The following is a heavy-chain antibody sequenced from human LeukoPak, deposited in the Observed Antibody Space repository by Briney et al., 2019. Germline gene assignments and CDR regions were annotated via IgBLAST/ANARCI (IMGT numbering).Heavy chain of an antibody. J-gene: IGHJ3*02. CDR3: ASDTEWRYYDFWSGYSSYAFDI. CDR1: GFTFSSYW. Sequence: PGGSLRLSCAASGFTFSSYWMSWVRQAPGKGLEWVANIKQDGSEKYYVDSVKGRFTISRDNAKNSLYLQMNSLRAEDTAVYYCASDTEWRYYDFWSGYSSYAFDIWGQGTMVTVSS. D-gene: IGHD3-3*01. CDR2: IKQDGSEK. V-gene: IGHV3-7*01.